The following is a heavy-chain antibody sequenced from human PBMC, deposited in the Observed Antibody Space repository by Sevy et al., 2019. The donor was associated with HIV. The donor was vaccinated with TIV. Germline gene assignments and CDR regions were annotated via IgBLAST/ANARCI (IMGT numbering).Heavy chain of an antibody. V-gene: IGHV1-2*06. D-gene: IGHD3-22*01. J-gene: IGHJ4*02. CDR3: ARGGLEFDSSGYYYFDY. CDR2: INPNSGDT. Sequence: ASVKVSCKASGYTFNGYYMHWVRQAPGQGLEWMGRINPNSGDTNYAQKFHGRVTMTRDTSISTAYMELSRLRSDDTAVYYCARGGLEFDSSGYYYFDYWGQGTRSPSPQ. CDR1: GYTFNGYY.